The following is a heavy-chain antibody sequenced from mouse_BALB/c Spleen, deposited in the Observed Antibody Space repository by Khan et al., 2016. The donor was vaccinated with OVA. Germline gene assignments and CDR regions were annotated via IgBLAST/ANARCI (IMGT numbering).Heavy chain of an antibody. J-gene: IGHJ2*01. V-gene: IGHV3-2*02. Sequence: EVQLQESGPGLVKPSQSLSLTCTVTGYSITSAYAWNWIRQFPGNKLEWMGYISYSGSTAYNPSLKSRISITRDTSKNQVFLPLTSVTTEYTATYYCASIDLYYYGSNVEGYYVDYWGQGTTLTVSA. CDR1: GYSITSAYA. CDR3: ASIDLYYYGSNVEGYYVDY. CDR2: ISYSGST. D-gene: IGHD1-1*01.